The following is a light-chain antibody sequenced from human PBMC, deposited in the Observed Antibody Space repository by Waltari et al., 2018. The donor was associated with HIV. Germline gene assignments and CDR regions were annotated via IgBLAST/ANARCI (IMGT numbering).Light chain of an antibody. CDR2: GAS. J-gene: IGKJ2*01. V-gene: IGKV3-15*01. Sequence: EIVMMQSPGALSASLGARATLSCRASQSVTTNLAWYQQKPGQAPRLLIFGASTRATGIPARFSGSGSGTEFTLTISSLQSEDFALYYCQQYNKWPPYTFGQGTKLEIK. CDR1: QSVTTN. CDR3: QQYNKWPPYT.